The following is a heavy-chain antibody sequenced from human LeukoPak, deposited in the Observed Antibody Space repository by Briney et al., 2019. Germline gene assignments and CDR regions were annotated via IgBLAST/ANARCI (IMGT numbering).Heavy chain of an antibody. V-gene: IGHV4-34*01. CDR1: GGSFSGYY. J-gene: IGHJ3*02. CDR3: ARGQVWSDSSSWYLRKIRGRAFDI. CDR2: INHSGST. Sequence: SETLSLTCAVYGGSFSGYYWSWIRQPPGKGLEWIGEINHSGSTNYNPSLKSRVTISVDTSKNQFSLKLSSVTAADTAVYYCARGQVWSDSSSWYLRKIRGRAFDIWGQGTMVTVSS. D-gene: IGHD6-13*01.